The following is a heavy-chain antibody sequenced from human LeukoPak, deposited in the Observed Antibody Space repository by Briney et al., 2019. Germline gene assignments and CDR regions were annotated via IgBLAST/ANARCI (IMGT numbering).Heavy chain of an antibody. V-gene: IGHV3-11*06. J-gene: IGHJ4*02. Sequence: GGSLRLSCAASGFTFSDYYMSWIRQAPGKGLEWVSYISSSSSYTNYADSVKGRFTISRDNAKNSLYLQMNSLRAEDTAVYYCARKGGDYPQSVYFDYWGQGTLVTVSS. CDR2: ISSSSSYT. D-gene: IGHD4-17*01. CDR3: ARKGGDYPQSVYFDY. CDR1: GFTFSDYY.